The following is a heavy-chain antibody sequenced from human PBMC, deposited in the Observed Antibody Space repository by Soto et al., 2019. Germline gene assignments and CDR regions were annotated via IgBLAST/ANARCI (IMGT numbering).Heavy chain of an antibody. Sequence: GASVKVSCKASGGTFSGYAISWVRQAPGQGLEWMGGIIPIFGTANYAQKFQGRVTITADESTSTAYMELSSLRSEDTAVYYCARVASPLQQPPPPEHWYFDLWGRGTLVTVSS. CDR2: IIPIFGTA. D-gene: IGHD4-4*01. CDR3: ARVASPLQQPPPPEHWYFDL. V-gene: IGHV1-69*13. J-gene: IGHJ2*01. CDR1: GGTFSGYA.